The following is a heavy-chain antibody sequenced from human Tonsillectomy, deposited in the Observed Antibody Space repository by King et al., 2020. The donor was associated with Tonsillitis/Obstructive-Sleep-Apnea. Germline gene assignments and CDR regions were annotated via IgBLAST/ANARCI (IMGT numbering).Heavy chain of an antibody. CDR2: INHSGST. J-gene: IGHJ4*02. V-gene: IGHV4-34*01. CDR1: GGSFSGYY. CDR3: ARGAEGVYYYDSSGYYNY. Sequence: VQLQQWGAGLLKPSETLSLTCAVYGGSFSGYYWSWLRQPPGKGLEWIGEINHSGSTNYNPSLKSRVTISVDTSKNQFSLKLSSVTAADTAVYYCARGAEGVYYYDSSGYYNYWGQGTLVTVSS. D-gene: IGHD3-22*01.